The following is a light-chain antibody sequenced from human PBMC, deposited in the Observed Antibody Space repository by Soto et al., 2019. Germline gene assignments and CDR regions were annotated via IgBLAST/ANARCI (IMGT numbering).Light chain of an antibody. V-gene: IGKV1-39*01. CDR2: GAS. CDR1: QNIKNY. CDR3: LQSHSTPLT. J-gene: IGKJ5*01. Sequence: DVQMTQSPSSLSASVGDRVTITCRASQNIKNYLSWYQQKPGKAPRVVIFGASLLQSGVQSTFSASGSGTDFTLTISSLRPDDFATYYCLQSHSTPLTFGQGTRLDI.